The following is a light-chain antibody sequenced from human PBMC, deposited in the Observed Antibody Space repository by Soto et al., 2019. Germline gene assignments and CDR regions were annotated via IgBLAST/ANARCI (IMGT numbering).Light chain of an antibody. V-gene: IGKV3-20*01. Sequence: EIVLTQSPGTLSLSPGERATLSCRASQSVSSSYLAWYQQKPGQAPRLLIYGASIRATGIPDRCGGVGSVTDYTLTISRLEPEDFAVYYCQQYGSSPYTFGQGTKLEIK. CDR3: QQYGSSPYT. CDR2: GAS. CDR1: QSVSSSY. J-gene: IGKJ2*01.